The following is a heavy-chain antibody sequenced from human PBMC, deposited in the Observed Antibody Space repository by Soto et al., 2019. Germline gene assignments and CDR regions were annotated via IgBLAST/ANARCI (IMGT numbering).Heavy chain of an antibody. CDR1: GFTFSSYG. J-gene: IGHJ1*01. CDR3: AKAGGYCISTSCHIQH. CDR2: ISYDGSNK. V-gene: IGHV3-30*18. D-gene: IGHD2-2*02. Sequence: TGGSLRLSCAASGFTFSSYGMHWVRQAPGKGLEWVAVISYDGSNKYYADSVKGRFTIYRDNSKNTLYLQMNSLRAEDTAVYYCAKAGGYCISTSCHIQHWGQGTLVTVSS.